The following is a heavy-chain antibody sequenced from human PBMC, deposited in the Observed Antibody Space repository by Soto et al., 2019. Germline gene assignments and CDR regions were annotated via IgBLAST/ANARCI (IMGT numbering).Heavy chain of an antibody. V-gene: IGHV3-15*01. CDR2: IKSKTDGGTT. D-gene: IGHD3-10*01. CDR1: GFTFSNAW. J-gene: IGHJ4*02. Sequence: LRLSCAASGFTFSNAWMSWVRQAPGKGLEWVGRIKSKTDGGTTDYAAPVKGRFTISRDDSKNTLYLQMNSLKTEDTAVYYCTTQSDSYYYGSGSYYNVDYWGQGTLVTVSS. CDR3: TTQSDSYYYGSGSYYNVDY.